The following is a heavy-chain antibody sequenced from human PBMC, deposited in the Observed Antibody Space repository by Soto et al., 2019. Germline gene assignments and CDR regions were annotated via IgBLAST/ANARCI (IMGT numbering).Heavy chain of an antibody. CDR3: ARPHRAYCGGDCYSLEG. CDR2: IIPIFGTA. D-gene: IGHD2-21*02. J-gene: IGHJ4*02. Sequence: SVKVSCKASGGTFSSYAISWVRQAPGQGLEWMGGIIPIFGTANYAQKFQGRVTITADESTSTAYMELSSLRSEDTAVYYCARPHRAYCGGDCYSLEGWGQGTQVTVSS. V-gene: IGHV1-69*13. CDR1: GGTFSSYA.